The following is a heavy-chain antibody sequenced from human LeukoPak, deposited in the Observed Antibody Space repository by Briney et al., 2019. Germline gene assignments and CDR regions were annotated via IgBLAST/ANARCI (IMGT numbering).Heavy chain of an antibody. CDR2: ISGSGGST. Sequence: QAGGSLRLSCAASGFTFSSYAMSWVRQAPGKGLEWVSAISGSGGSTYYADSVKGRFTISRDNSKNTLYLQMNSLRAEDTAVYYCAKAQGVYSGSYLYYSDYWGQGTLVTVSS. CDR3: AKAQGVYSGSYLYYSDY. CDR1: GFTFSSYA. D-gene: IGHD1-26*01. V-gene: IGHV3-23*01. J-gene: IGHJ4*02.